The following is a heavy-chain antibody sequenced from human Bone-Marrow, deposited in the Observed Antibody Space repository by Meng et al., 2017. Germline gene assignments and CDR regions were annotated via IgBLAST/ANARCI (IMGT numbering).Heavy chain of an antibody. CDR2: ISWNSGSI. J-gene: IGHJ3*02. Sequence: SLKISCAASGFTFDDYAMHWVRQAPGKGLEWVSGISWNSGSIGYADSVKGRFTISRDNSKNTLYLQMNSLRAEDTAVYYCARPNYYDSSGAFDIWGQGTMVTVSS. D-gene: IGHD3-22*01. CDR3: ARPNYYDSSGAFDI. CDR1: GFTFDDYA. V-gene: IGHV3-9*01.